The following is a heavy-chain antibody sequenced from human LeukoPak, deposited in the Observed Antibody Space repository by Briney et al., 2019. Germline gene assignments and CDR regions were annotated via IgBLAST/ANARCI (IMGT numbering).Heavy chain of an antibody. CDR3: AREGVDTAMGSFDY. V-gene: IGHV4-59*13. D-gene: IGHD5-18*01. J-gene: IGHJ4*02. Sequence: SETLSLTCTVSGGSISSYYWSWIRQPPGKGLEWIGYTYYSGSTNYNPSLKSRVTISVDTSKNQFSLKLSSVTAADTAVYYCAREGVDTAMGSFDYWGQGTLVTVSS. CDR2: TYYSGST. CDR1: GGSISSYY.